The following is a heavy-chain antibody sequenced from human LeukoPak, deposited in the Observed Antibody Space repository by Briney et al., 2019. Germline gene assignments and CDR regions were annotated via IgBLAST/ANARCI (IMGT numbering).Heavy chain of an antibody. Sequence: PSQTLSLTCTVSGGSISSSSYYWGWIRQPPGKGLEWIGSIYYSGSTYYNPSLKSRVTISVDTSKNQFSLKLSSVTAADTAVYYCARRYFDWLGISDYFDYWGQGTLVTVSS. V-gene: IGHV4-39*01. CDR1: GGSISSSSYY. CDR2: IYYSGST. CDR3: ARRYFDWLGISDYFDY. D-gene: IGHD3-9*01. J-gene: IGHJ4*02.